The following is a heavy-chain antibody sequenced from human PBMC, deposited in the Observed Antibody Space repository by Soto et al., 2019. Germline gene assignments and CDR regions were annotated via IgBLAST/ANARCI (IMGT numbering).Heavy chain of an antibody. Sequence: TGGSLRLSCAASGFTFSSYGMHWVRQAPGKGLEWVAVISYDGSNKYYADSVKGRFTISRDNSKNTLYLQMNSLRAEDTAVYYCAKDRDGYNPYYYYGMDVWGQGTTVTV. CDR2: ISYDGSNK. CDR1: GFTFSSYG. D-gene: IGHD5-12*01. J-gene: IGHJ6*02. V-gene: IGHV3-30*18. CDR3: AKDRDGYNPYYYYGMDV.